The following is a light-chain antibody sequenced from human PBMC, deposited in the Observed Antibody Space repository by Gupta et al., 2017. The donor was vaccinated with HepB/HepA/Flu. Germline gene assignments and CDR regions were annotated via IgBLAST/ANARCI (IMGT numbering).Light chain of an antibody. Sequence: IVLTQLPGTLTLSPGERATLACRASQSVRSSYLAWYQQKPGQAPRLLIYGASSRATGIPDRFSGSGSGTDFTLTINRLEPEDFAVYYCQQYGTSPRGTFGQGTKVEIK. J-gene: IGKJ1*01. CDR3: QQYGTSPRGT. CDR1: QSVRSSY. CDR2: GAS. V-gene: IGKV3-20*01.